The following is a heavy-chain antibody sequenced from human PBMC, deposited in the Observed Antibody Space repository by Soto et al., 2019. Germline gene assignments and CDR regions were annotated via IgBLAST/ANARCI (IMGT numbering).Heavy chain of an antibody. J-gene: IGHJ6*03. CDR2: MNPNSGNT. V-gene: IGHV1-8*01. Sequence: GASVKVSCKASGYTFTSYDINWVRQATGQGLEWMGWMNPNSGNTGYAQKFQGRVTMTRNTSISTAYMELSSLRSEDTAVYYCARGSPIAAAGSYYYYMDVWGKGTTVTVSS. CDR3: ARGSPIAAAGSYYYYMDV. CDR1: GYTFTSYD. D-gene: IGHD6-13*01.